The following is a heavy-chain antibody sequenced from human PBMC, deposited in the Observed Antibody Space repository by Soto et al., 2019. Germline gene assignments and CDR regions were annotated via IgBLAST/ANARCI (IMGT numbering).Heavy chain of an antibody. CDR3: AKDRRPNYYYGMDV. CDR1: GFTFSSYG. Sequence: QVQLVESGGGVVQPGRSLRLSCAASGFTFSSYGMHWVRQAPGKRLEWVAVISYDGSNKYYADSVKGRFTISRDNSKKTLYLQMNSLRAEDTAVYYCAKDRRPNYYYGMDVWGQGTTVTVSS. J-gene: IGHJ6*02. D-gene: IGHD6-25*01. V-gene: IGHV3-30*18. CDR2: ISYDGSNK.